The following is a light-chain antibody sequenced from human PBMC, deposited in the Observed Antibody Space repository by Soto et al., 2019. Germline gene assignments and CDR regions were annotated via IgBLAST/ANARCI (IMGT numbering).Light chain of an antibody. Sequence: IVMTQSPDSLALSLCDRSTINCKSSQSVLYSSNNKNYLAWYQQKPGQPPKLLIYWASTRESGVPDRFSGSGSGTDFTLTISSLQAEDVAVYYCQQYYSTPPWTFGQGTKVDI. J-gene: IGKJ1*01. V-gene: IGKV4-1*01. CDR3: QQYYSTPPWT. CDR2: WAS. CDR1: QSVLYSSNNKNY.